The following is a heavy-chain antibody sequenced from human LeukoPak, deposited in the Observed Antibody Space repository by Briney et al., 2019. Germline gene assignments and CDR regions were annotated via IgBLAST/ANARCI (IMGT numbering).Heavy chain of an antibody. J-gene: IGHJ4*02. D-gene: IGHD6-19*01. Sequence: GGSLRLSCAASGFTFSSYWMSWVRQAPGKGLEWVANIKQDGSEKYYVDSVKGRFTISRDNAKNSLYLQMNSLRAEDTAVYYCATINTVAGRSYYFDYWGQGTLVTVSS. CDR2: IKQDGSEK. CDR1: GFTFSSYW. CDR3: ATINTVAGRSYYFDY. V-gene: IGHV3-7*01.